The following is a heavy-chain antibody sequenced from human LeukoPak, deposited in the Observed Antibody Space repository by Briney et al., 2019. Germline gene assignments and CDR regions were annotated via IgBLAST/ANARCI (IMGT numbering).Heavy chain of an antibody. CDR3: ARGKIWSGYYLPFGMDV. V-gene: IGHV3-23*01. CDR1: GFTFSSYA. J-gene: IGHJ6*02. D-gene: IGHD3-3*01. Sequence: GGSLRLSCAASGFTFSSYAMSWVRQAPGKGLEWVSAISGSGGSTYYADSVKGRFTISRDNSKNTLYPQMNSLRAEDTAVYYCARGKIWSGYYLPFGMDVWGQGTTVTVSS. CDR2: ISGSGGST.